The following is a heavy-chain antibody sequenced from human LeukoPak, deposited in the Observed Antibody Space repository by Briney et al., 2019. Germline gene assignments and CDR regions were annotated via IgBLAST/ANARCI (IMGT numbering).Heavy chain of an antibody. V-gene: IGHV4-34*01. CDR2: INHSGSA. CDR1: GGSFSGYY. D-gene: IGHD6-13*01. J-gene: IGHJ4*02. CDR3: AVAAAGSDYYFDY. Sequence: SETLSLTCAVYGGSFSGYYCSWIRQPPGKGLEWIGEINHSGSARYNPSLKSRVTISVDASKNQFSLKLSSVTAADTAVYYCAVAAAGSDYYFDYWGQGTLVTVSS.